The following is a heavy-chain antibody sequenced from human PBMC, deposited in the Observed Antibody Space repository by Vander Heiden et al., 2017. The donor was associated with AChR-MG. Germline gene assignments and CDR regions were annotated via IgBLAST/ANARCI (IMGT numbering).Heavy chain of an antibody. Sequence: EVQLVESGGGLIQPGGSLRPSCAASGLTLSSNCMSWVRRAPGKGLWWVSVIYGGGSTYYADSVKGRFTISRDNSKNTLYLQMNSLRAEDTAVYYCARDIVGGDILTGYDAFDIWGQGTMVTVSS. D-gene: IGHD3-9*01. CDR1: GLTLSSNC. CDR3: ARDIVGGDILTGYDAFDI. J-gene: IGHJ3*02. CDR2: IYGGGST. V-gene: IGHV3-53*01.